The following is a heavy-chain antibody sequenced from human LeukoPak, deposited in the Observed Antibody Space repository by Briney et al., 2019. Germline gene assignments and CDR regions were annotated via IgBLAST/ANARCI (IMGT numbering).Heavy chain of an antibody. CDR3: VRGRADSSAYYWGPFDL. Sequence: GGSLRLSCDASGLSFRDYAMHWVRQAPGRGLEWVAVISQDGSNQNYADSVQDRVTISRDNSKNTLFLQMFTLKTEDTAVYFCVRGRADSSAYYWGPFDLWGQGALVTVSA. D-gene: IGHD3-22*01. CDR1: GLSFRDYA. CDR2: ISQDGSNQ. V-gene: IGHV3-30*04. J-gene: IGHJ4*02.